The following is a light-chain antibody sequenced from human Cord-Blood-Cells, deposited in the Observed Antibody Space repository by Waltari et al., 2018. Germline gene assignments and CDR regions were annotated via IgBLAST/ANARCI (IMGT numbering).Light chain of an antibody. CDR3: QQYNNWPIT. V-gene: IGKV3D-15*01. J-gene: IGKJ5*01. Sequence: EIVMTQSPATLSVSPGERATLSCRDSQSVSSNLAWYQQKPGQAPRLLIYGASIRATGIPARFSGSGSGTEFTLTISSLQSEDFAVYYCQQYNNWPITFGQGTRLEIK. CDR1: QSVSSN. CDR2: GAS.